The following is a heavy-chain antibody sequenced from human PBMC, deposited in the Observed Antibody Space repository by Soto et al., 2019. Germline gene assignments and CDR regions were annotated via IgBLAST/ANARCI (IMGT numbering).Heavy chain of an antibody. J-gene: IGHJ3*02. CDR1: GFTFIRHS. CDR2: ISDDGSNT. Sequence: GESLRLSYAASGFTFIRHSMHWVRQAPGKGLEWVAAISDDGSNTYYADSVKGRFTISRDNPKNTLYLQMNSLRAGDTAVYYCARAGVYGSFDIWGQGT. CDR3: ARAGVYGSFDI. V-gene: IGHV3-30-3*01. D-gene: IGHD4-17*01.